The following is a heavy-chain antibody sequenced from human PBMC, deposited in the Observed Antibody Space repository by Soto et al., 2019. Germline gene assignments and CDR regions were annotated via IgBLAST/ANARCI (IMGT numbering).Heavy chain of an antibody. D-gene: IGHD3-16*01. CDR2: ISDFEGHV. J-gene: IGHJ5*02. CDR1: GYTFTNYG. CDR3: ARDYDRWGEDWFDP. Sequence: QVQLVQSGAEMKKPGASVKVSCKASGYTFTNYGISWVRQAPGQGLEWMGWISDFEGHVNYAQKFQGRVTLTIDTSTSTASMELRSLTSDDAAIYYWARDYDRWGEDWFDPWGQGTLVTVSS. V-gene: IGHV1-18*01.